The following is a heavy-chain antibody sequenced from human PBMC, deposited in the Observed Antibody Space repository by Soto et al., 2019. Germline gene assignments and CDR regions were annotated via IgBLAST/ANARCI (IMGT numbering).Heavy chain of an antibody. CDR1: GFTVSSNY. D-gene: IGHD6-19*01. V-gene: IGHV3-53*01. Sequence: LRLSCAAAGFTVSSNYMSWVRQAPGKGLEWVSVIYSGGSTYYADSVKGRFTISRDNSKNTLYLQMNSLRAEDTAVYYCAREASSGWSGGDDAFDIWGQGTMVTVSS. J-gene: IGHJ3*02. CDR2: IYSGGST. CDR3: AREASSGWSGGDDAFDI.